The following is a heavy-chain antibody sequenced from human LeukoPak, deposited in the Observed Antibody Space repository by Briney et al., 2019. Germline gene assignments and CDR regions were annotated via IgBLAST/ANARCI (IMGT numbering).Heavy chain of an antibody. J-gene: IGHJ4*02. V-gene: IGHV1-18*01. CDR1: GYTFTSYG. Sequence: ASVKVSCKASGYTFTSYGISWVRQAPGQGLEWMGWISAYNGNTNYAQKLQGRVTMTTDTSTSTAYMELRSLRSDDTAVYYCASDLPQYYYGSGSYSGYWGQGTLVTVSS. CDR2: ISAYNGNT. CDR3: ASDLPQYYYGSGSYSGY. D-gene: IGHD3-10*01.